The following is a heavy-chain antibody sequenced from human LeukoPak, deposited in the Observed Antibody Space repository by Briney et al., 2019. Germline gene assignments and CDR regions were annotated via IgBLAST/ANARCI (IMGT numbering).Heavy chain of an antibody. CDR3: ARSGGHRFLEWLFDY. D-gene: IGHD3-3*01. CDR2: IYYSGST. J-gene: IGHJ4*02. Sequence: SETLSLTCTVSGGSISSYYWSWIRQPPGKGLEWIGYIYYSGSTNCNPSLKSRVTISVDTSKNQFSLKLSSVTAADTAVYYCARSGGHRFLEWLFDYWGQGTLVTVSS. V-gene: IGHV4-59*01. CDR1: GGSISSYY.